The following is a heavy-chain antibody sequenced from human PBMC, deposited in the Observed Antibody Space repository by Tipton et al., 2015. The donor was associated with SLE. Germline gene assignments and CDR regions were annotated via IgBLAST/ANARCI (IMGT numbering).Heavy chain of an antibody. D-gene: IGHD2-8*01. CDR1: GGSISSSDYY. V-gene: IGHV4-39*01. Sequence: LRLSCTVSGGSISSSDYYWDWIRQPPGRGLEWIATIFYSGTTYYNPSLKSRVTISVDTSRTQFSLKLTSVTAADTAVYYCARGRSSRSNFGTNWFFDLWGRGTLVTVSS. CDR3: ARGRSSRSNFGTNWFFDL. J-gene: IGHJ2*01. CDR2: IFYSGTT.